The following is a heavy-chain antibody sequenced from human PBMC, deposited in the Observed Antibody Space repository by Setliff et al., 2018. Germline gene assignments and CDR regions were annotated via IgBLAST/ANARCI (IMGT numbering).Heavy chain of an antibody. V-gene: IGHV4-61*02. D-gene: IGHD3-3*02. Sequence: SQTLSLTCAVSGGSITSGSYYWSWIRQPAGEGLEWIGRLHTSGTTVYNPSLKGRVTISADTSTNHFSLKLTSVTAADTAVYYCVRHLWGRWMAASSDYFDYWGQGSLVTVS. CDR2: LHTSGTT. J-gene: IGHJ4*02. CDR1: GGSITSGSYY. CDR3: VRHLWGRWMAASSDYFDY.